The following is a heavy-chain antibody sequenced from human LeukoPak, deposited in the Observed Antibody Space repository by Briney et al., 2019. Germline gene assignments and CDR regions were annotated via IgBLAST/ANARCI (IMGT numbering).Heavy chain of an antibody. D-gene: IGHD1-26*01. CDR2: ISYDGSNK. CDR3: ARVTLGYFDY. J-gene: IGHJ4*02. Sequence: PGRSLRLSCAASGFTFSSYAMHWVRQAPGKGLEWVAVISYDGSNKYYADSEKGRFTISRDNSKNTLYLQMNSLRAEDTAVYYCARVTLGYFDYWGQGTLVTVSS. CDR1: GFTFSSYA. V-gene: IGHV3-30*04.